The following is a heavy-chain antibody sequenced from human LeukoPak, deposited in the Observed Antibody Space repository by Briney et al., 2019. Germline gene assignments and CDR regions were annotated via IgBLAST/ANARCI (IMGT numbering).Heavy chain of an antibody. V-gene: IGHV3-73*01. J-gene: IGHJ4*02. CDR2: IRSKTNTYAT. Sequence: GGSLRLSCAASGFTFSDSGIHWVRQASGGGLEWLGHIRSKTNTYATAYAASVQGRFTISRDDSKNTAYLQMNSLKTEDTAMYYCSRHEDTIDYWGQGTLVTVSS. CDR1: GFTFSDSG. D-gene: IGHD2-15*01. CDR3: SRHEDTIDY.